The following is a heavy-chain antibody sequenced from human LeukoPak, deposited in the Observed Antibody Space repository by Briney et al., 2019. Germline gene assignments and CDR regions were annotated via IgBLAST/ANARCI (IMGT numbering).Heavy chain of an antibody. CDR2: IIPIFGTA. J-gene: IGHJ6*03. D-gene: IGHD5-18*01. V-gene: IGHV1-69*05. CDR3: ARQLWVPHGSYYYYYMDV. CDR1: GGTFSSYA. Sequence: VASVKVSCKASGGTFSSYAISWVRQAPGQGLEWMGGIIPIFGTANYAQKFQGRVTMTRNTSISTAYMELSSLRSDDTAVYYCARQLWVPHGSYYYYYMDVWGKGTTVTVSS.